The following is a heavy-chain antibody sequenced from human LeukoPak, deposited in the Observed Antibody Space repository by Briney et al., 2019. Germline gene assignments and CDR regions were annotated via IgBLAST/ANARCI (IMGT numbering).Heavy chain of an antibody. J-gene: IGHJ6*02. Sequence: PGGSLRLSCAASGFTFSDYALTWVRQAPGKGLGWLSTISASGGTTSFADSVKGRFTISRDNSKNTLYLQMNSLRAEDTAVYYCASAGAWGSGSYYNEPGNYYYGMDVWGQGTTVTVSS. D-gene: IGHD3-10*01. CDR1: GFTFSDYA. CDR3: ASAGAWGSGSYYNEPGNYYYGMDV. V-gene: IGHV3-23*01. CDR2: ISASGGTT.